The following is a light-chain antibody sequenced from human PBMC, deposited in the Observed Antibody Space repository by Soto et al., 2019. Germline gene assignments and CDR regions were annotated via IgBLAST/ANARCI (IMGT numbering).Light chain of an antibody. J-gene: IGKJ2*01. V-gene: IGKV1-39*01. Sequence: DIQMTQSPFSLSASVGDRVTITCRASQSISTYVNWYQQKAAKAPKLLIYAASRLQSEDPSRFVGGGSDTEFTLTITSLQPEDFATYYCQQSHGIPYTFGQGTKLEIK. CDR1: QSISTY. CDR3: QQSHGIPYT. CDR2: AAS.